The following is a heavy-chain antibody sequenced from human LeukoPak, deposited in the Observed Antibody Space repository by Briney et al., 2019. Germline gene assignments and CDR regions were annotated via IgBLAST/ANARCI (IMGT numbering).Heavy chain of an antibody. V-gene: IGHV3-74*01. D-gene: IGHD6-13*01. CDR3: ARDGSLPDI. J-gene: IGHJ3*02. Sequence: GGSLRLSCAASGFTFSSYWMHWVRQGPGKGLVWVSHITSDGTTTSYADSVRGRFTISRDNAKNTLYPQMNSLRAEDTAVYYCARDGSLPDIWGQGTMVTVSS. CDR1: GFTFSSYW. CDR2: ITSDGTTT.